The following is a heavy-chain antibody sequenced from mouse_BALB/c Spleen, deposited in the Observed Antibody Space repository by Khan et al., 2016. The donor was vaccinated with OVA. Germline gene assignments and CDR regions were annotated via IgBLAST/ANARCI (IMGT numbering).Heavy chain of an antibody. J-gene: IGHJ3*01. CDR2: IDPFNGST. Sequence: VQLQQSGPELMKPGASVKISCKASGYSFTTYYIHWVKQSHGKSLEWIGYIDPFNGSTTYNQKFKGKATLTVDKSSNTAYMHLSSLTSEDSAVYYCARHGTSSWFAYWGQGTLVTVSA. V-gene: IGHV1S135*01. D-gene: IGHD1-1*01. CDR1: GYSFTTYY. CDR3: ARHGTSSWFAY.